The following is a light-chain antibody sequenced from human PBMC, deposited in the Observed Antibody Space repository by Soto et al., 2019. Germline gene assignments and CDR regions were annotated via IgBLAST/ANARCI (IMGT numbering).Light chain of an antibody. V-gene: IGKV3-15*01. CDR1: QSIGDT. CDR3: QQYDNWPWT. CDR2: GAS. Sequence: EIVMTQSPATLSVSPGGRATLSCRASQSIGDTLAWYQQKPGQAPRLLIHGASSRVTGFPARFSGSGSGTDVTLTISSLQSDDFAVDDGQQYDNWPWTFGQGTKVEIK. J-gene: IGKJ1*01.